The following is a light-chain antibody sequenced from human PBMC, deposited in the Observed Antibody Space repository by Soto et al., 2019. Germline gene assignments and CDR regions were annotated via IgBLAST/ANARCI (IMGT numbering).Light chain of an antibody. CDR2: DVT. V-gene: IGLV2-14*01. CDR3: GSITRSSTSV. J-gene: IGLJ1*01. Sequence: GTSSDVGGFEYVSWYQHQPGKAPKLIIYDVTKRPSGVSNRFSGSKSGNTASLTISGIQAEDEGDYYCGSITRSSTSVFGTGTKV. CDR1: SSDVGGFEY.